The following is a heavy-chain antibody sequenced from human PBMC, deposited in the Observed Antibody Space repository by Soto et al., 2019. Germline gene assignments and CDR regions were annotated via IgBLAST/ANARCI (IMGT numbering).Heavy chain of an antibody. CDR3: ARVRSLGQPWGMDV. J-gene: IGHJ6*02. CDR2: IYTSGST. Sequence: SETLSLTCTVSGGSISSYYWSRIRQPAGKGLEWIGRIYTSGSTNYNPSLKSRVTMSVDTSKNQFSLKLSSVTAAGTAVYYCARVRSLGQPWGMDVWGQGTTVTVSS. CDR1: GGSISSYY. D-gene: IGHD1-26*01. V-gene: IGHV4-4*07.